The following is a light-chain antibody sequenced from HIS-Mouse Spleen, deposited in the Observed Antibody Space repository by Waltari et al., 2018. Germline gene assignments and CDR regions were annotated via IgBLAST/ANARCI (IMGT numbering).Light chain of an antibody. CDR1: ALPKKS. CDR3: YSTDSSGNHRV. Sequence: SYELTQPPSVSVSPGQTARITCSGDALPKKSAYWYQRKSGQAPLLLIYEDSKRPSGIPEGFSGASSGTMATLTISGAQVEDEADYYCYSTDSSGNHRVFGGGTKLTVL. J-gene: IGLJ2*01. CDR2: EDS. V-gene: IGLV3-10*01.